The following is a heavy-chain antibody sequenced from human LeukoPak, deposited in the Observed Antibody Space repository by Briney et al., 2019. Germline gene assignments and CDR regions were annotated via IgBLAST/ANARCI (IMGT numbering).Heavy chain of an antibody. Sequence: PGGSLRLSCVASGFTFSSYWMHWVRQAPGKGLVWVSRINSDGSSTKCADSVKGRFTISRDNAKNTLYLQMNSLRAGDTAVYYCAALDHGHDYWGQGTRVTVSS. J-gene: IGHJ4*02. CDR2: INSDGSST. CDR1: GFTFSSYW. CDR3: AALDHGHDY. V-gene: IGHV3-74*03.